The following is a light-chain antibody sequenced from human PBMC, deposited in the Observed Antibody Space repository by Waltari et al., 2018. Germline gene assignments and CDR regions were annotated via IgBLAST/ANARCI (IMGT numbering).Light chain of an antibody. J-gene: IGKJ2*01. CDR1: QDIRNY. CDR3: QQYDNLPYT. V-gene: IGKV1-33*01. Sequence: DIQMTQSPSSLSASVGDRVTITCQASQDIRNYLHWYQHKPGKAPKLLIYDASDLETGVPSRFSGSGSGTDFTFTISSLQPEDIATYYCQQYDNLPYTFGQGTKLEIK. CDR2: DAS.